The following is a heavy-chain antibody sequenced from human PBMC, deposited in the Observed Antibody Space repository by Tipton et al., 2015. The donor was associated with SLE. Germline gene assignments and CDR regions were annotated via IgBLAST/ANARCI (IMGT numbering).Heavy chain of an antibody. V-gene: IGHV4-59*08. CDR2: IYYSGST. Sequence: LRLSCTVSGGSISSYYWSWIRQPPGKGLEWIGYIYYSGSTNYNPSLKSRVTISVDTPKNKFPLKLSSVPAADTAVYYCASQDGTFDIWGQGTMVTVSS. D-gene: IGHD1-26*01. J-gene: IGHJ3*02. CDR3: ASQDGTFDI. CDR1: GGSISSYY.